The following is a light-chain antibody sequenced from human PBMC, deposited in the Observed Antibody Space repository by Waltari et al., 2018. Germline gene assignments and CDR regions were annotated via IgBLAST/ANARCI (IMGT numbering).Light chain of an antibody. V-gene: IGKV2-30*02. CDR1: QSLVHSDGNTY. Sequence: DVVMTQSPLSLPVTLGQPASSSCKSSQSLVHSDGNTYLNWFHQRPGQNPRRLIYKVSNRDSGVPDRFSGSGSGTDFTLEISRVEAEDVGIYSCLQSIHWPWTFGQGTKVDIK. CDR3: LQSIHWPWT. CDR2: KVS. J-gene: IGKJ1*01.